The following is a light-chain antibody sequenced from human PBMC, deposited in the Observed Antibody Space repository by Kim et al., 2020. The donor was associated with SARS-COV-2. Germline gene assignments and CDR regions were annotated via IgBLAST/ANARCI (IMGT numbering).Light chain of an antibody. J-gene: IGLJ3*02. CDR1: SSDVGHYNF. CDR3: SSYAGSYTWV. CDR2: DVT. Sequence: GQAVTISCTGTSSDVGHYNFVSWYQQHPGKAPKLMIYDVTKRPSGVPDRFSGSKSGNTASLTISGLQAEDEADYYCSSYAGSYTWVFGGGTQLTVL. V-gene: IGLV2-11*01.